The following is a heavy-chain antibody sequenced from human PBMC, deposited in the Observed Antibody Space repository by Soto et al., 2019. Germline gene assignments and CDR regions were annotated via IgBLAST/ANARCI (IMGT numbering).Heavy chain of an antibody. CDR3: ARDYYKYYDSSGYYRSPAY. J-gene: IGHJ4*02. CDR1: GFTFSSYA. CDR2: ISYDGSDK. Sequence: PGGSLRLSCAASGFTFSSYAMHWVRQAPGKGLEWVALISYDGSDKDYADSVKGRFTISRDNSRNTLLLQMNSLRAEDTAVYYCARDYYKYYDSSGYYRSPAYWGQGTLVTVSS. V-gene: IGHV3-30-3*01. D-gene: IGHD3-22*01.